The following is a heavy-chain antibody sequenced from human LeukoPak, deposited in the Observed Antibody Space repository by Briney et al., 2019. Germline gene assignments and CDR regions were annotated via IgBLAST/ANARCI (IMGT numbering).Heavy chain of an antibody. V-gene: IGHV3-53*01. D-gene: IGHD3-22*01. CDR2: IYSGGSI. J-gene: IGHJ4*02. CDR1: GFTVSSNY. CDR3: AGDTSGYYYVDY. Sequence: GGSLRLSCAASGFTVSSNYMSWVRQAPGKGLEWVSVIYSGGSIYYADSVKGRFTISRDNSKNTLYLQMNSLRVEDTAVYYCAGDTSGYYYVDYWGQGTLVTVSS.